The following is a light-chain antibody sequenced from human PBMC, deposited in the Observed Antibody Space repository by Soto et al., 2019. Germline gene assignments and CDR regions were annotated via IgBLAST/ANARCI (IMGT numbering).Light chain of an antibody. CDR1: QSVSSSY. CDR2: GAS. Sequence: ESVLTQSPGTLSLSPGERPTLSCRASQSVSSSYLAWYQQKPGQAPRLLIYGASSRATGIPDRFSGSGSGTDFTLTISRLEPEDFAVYYCQQYGSSPPITFGQGTRLEIK. V-gene: IGKV3-20*01. J-gene: IGKJ5*01. CDR3: QQYGSSPPIT.